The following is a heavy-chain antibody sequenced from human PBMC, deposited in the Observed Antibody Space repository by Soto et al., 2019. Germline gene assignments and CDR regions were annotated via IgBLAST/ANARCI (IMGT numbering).Heavy chain of an antibody. CDR3: ARDSYDFWSGPLGMDV. Sequence: AAGNVSCKSSGYTFTSYCISWGRQGPGQGLEWMGWISAYNGNTNYAQKLQGRVTMTTDTSTSTAYMELRSLRSDDTAVYYCARDSYDFWSGPLGMDVWGQGTTVTVSS. CDR2: ISAYNGNT. D-gene: IGHD3-3*01. V-gene: IGHV1-18*01. J-gene: IGHJ6*02. CDR1: GYTFTSYC.